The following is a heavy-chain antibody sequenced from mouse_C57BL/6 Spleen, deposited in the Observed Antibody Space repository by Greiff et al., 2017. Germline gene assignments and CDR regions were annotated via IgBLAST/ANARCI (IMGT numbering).Heavy chain of an antibody. CDR1: GYAFSSYW. J-gene: IGHJ2*01. CDR2: IYPGDGDT. Sequence: VQLQQSGAELVKPGASVKISCKASGYAFSSYWMNWVKQRPGKGLEWIGQIYPGDGDTNYNGKFKGKATLTADKSSSTAYMQLSSLTSEDSAVYVCARCTTVGAEGYVDYWGQGTTLTVSS. V-gene: IGHV1-80*01. CDR3: ARCTTVGAEGYVDY. D-gene: IGHD1-1*01.